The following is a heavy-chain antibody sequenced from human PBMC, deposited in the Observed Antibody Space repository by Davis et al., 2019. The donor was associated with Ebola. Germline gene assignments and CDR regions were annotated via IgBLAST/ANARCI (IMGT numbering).Heavy chain of an antibody. J-gene: IGHJ4*02. Sequence: KVSCKASGYSFTSYWIAWVRQMPGKGLEWMGIIYPGDSDTRYSPSFLGQVIFSADKSISTAYLQWSSLKASDTATYYCARAPYYYDVSGFYVDYWGQGTLVTVSS. V-gene: IGHV5-51*01. D-gene: IGHD3-22*01. CDR2: IYPGDSDT. CDR1: GYSFTSYW. CDR3: ARAPYYYDVSGFYVDY.